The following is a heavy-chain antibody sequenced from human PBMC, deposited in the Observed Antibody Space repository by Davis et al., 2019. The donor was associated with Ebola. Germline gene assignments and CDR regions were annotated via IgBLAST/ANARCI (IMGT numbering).Heavy chain of an antibody. Sequence: PSETLSLTCTVSGGSVSSGSYYWSWIRQPPGKGLEWIGYIYYSGSTNYNPSLKSRVTISVDTSKNQFSLKLSSVTAADTAVYYCARDRGFESYYRFDPWGQGTLVTVSS. CDR2: IYYSGST. J-gene: IGHJ5*02. D-gene: IGHD1-26*01. CDR1: GGSVSSGSYY. V-gene: IGHV4-61*01. CDR3: ARDRGFESYYRFDP.